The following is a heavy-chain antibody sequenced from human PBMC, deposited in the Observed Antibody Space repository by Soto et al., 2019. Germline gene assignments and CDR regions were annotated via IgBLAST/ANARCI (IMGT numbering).Heavy chain of an antibody. CDR2: ISYDGNNK. Sequence: QVQLVESGGGVVQPGRSLRLSCAASGFTFSTYAMHWVRQAPGKGLEWVAVISYDGNNKYYADSVKGRFTISRDYSKNTLYLQMNSLRAVDTAVYYCARGDNLWFGEPFDYWGQGALVTVSS. J-gene: IGHJ4*02. D-gene: IGHD3-10*01. V-gene: IGHV3-30-3*01. CDR3: ARGDNLWFGEPFDY. CDR1: GFTFSTYA.